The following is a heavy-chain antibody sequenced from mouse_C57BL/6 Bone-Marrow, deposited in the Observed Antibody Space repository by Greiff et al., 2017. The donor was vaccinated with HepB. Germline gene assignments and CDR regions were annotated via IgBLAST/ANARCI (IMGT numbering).Heavy chain of an antibody. CDR3: ARLNYYYGSSLYYYAMDY. J-gene: IGHJ4*01. V-gene: IGHV1-64*01. CDR1: GYTFTSYW. Sequence: QVQLQQPGAELVKPGASVKLSCKASGYTFTSYWMHWVKQRPGQGLEWIGMIHPNSGSTNYNEKFKSKATLTVDKSSSTAYMQLSSLTSEDSAVYYCARLNYYYGSSLYYYAMDYWGQGTSVTVSS. CDR2: IHPNSGST. D-gene: IGHD1-1*01.